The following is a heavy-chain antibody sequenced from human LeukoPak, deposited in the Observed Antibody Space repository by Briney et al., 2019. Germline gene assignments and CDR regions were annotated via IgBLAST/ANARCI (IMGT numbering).Heavy chain of an antibody. V-gene: IGHV1-69*13. CDR3: ARRAYYDSSQFDY. J-gene: IGHJ4*02. CDR1: GGTFSSYA. Sequence: SVEVSCKASGGTFSSYAISWVRQAPGQGLEWMGGIIPIFGTANYAQKFQGRVTITADESTSTAYMELSSLRSEDTAVYYCARRAYYDSSQFDYWGQGTLVTVSS. CDR2: IIPIFGTA. D-gene: IGHD3-22*01.